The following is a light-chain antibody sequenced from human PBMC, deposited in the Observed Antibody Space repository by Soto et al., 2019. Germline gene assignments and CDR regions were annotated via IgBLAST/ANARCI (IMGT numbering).Light chain of an antibody. CDR3: QQYNNWPRT. CDR1: QSVSSN. CDR2: GAS. Sequence: EIVMTQSPATLSVSPGERATLSCRASQSVSSNFAWYQQKPGQAPRLLIYGASTRATGIPARFSGSGSGTEFPLTSSRLQSEDFAVYYCQQYNNWPRTFGQGTKVEIK. V-gene: IGKV3-15*01. J-gene: IGKJ1*01.